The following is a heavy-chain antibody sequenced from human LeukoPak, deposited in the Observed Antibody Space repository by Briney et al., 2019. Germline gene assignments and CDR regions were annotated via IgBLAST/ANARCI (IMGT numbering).Heavy chain of an antibody. CDR1: GGTISSSSHY. CDR3: ARLVRYCSSNSCYPFDY. D-gene: IGHD2-2*01. V-gene: IGHV4-39*01. Sequence: SETLSLTCTVSGGTISSSSHYWGWIRQPPGKGLEWIGSMYYSGGTYYNPSLKSRVTISTDTSKNQFSLKLNSVTAADTAVYYCARLVRYCSSNSCYPFDYWGQGTLVTVSS. CDR2: MYYSGGT. J-gene: IGHJ4*02.